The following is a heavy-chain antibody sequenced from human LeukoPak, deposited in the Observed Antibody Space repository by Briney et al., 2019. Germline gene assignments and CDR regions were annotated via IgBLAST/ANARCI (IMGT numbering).Heavy chain of an antibody. V-gene: IGHV3-74*01. Sequence: GGSLRLSCEASGFSFNEYWMHWVRQVPGKRPVWVSRINPDGSTTNYADSVKGRFSISRDNAKSIMYLQMNSLSVEDTAVYYCARGGDGSNSLINYWGQGTLVTVSS. CDR2: INPDGSTT. D-gene: IGHD5-24*01. CDR1: GFSFNEYW. CDR3: ARGGDGSNSLINY. J-gene: IGHJ4*02.